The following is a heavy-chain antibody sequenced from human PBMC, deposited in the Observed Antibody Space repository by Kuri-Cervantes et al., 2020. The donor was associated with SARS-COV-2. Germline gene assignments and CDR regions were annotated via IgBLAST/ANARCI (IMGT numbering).Heavy chain of an antibody. CDR3: ARGVGYCSGCSCYYYFDY. CDR2: INHSGST. D-gene: IGHD2-15*01. Sequence: GSLRLSFAVYGGSFSGYYWSWIRQPPGKGLEWIGEINHSGSTNYNPSLESRVTISVDTSKNQFSLKLRSVTAADTAVYYCARGVGYCSGCSCYYYFDYWGQGTLVTVSS. CDR1: GGSFSGYY. J-gene: IGHJ4*02. V-gene: IGHV4-34*01.